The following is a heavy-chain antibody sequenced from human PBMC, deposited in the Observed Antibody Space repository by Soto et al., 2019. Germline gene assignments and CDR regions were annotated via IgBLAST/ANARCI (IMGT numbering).Heavy chain of an antibody. Sequence: EVQLVESGGGLVQPGGSLRLSCTASGFAFGSYAMNWVRQLPGKGLEWVSFISGRGTTTYYADSVKGRFTISRDNVVNSLSLQVNSLRDEDSATYYCARLGYCSGASCNYYFYYYGMDVWGQGTTVTVSS. J-gene: IGHJ6*02. D-gene: IGHD2-15*01. CDR1: GFAFGSYA. CDR2: ISGRGTTT. V-gene: IGHV3-48*02. CDR3: ARLGYCSGASCNYYFYYYGMDV.